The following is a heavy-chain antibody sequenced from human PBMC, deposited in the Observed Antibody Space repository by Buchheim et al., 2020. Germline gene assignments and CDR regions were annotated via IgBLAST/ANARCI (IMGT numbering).Heavy chain of an antibody. D-gene: IGHD6-25*01. CDR2: INLDGSVT. J-gene: IGHJ2*01. V-gene: IGHV3-74*01. CDR3: ARDLTSGWARYFDL. CDR1: GFTFRTYW. Sequence: EMQLVESGGGSVQPGGSLRLSCDASGFTFRTYWMHWVRQRPGEGLVWVSRINLDGSVTSYADSVKGRFTVSRDHAKNALYLEMSSLRAEDTAVYYCARDLTSGWARYFDLWGRGTL.